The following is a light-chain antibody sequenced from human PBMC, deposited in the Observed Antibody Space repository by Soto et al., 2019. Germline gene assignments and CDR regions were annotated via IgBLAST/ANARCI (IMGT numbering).Light chain of an antibody. CDR1: QSVTTY. Sequence: EIVLTQSPATVSLSQGERATLSCRASQSVTTYLAWYQQKSGQAPRLLIYDASDRATGIPARFSGSGSGTDFTLTISSLEPEDFAVYYCQQRSNWPRTFGQRTKVDI. CDR3: QQRSNWPRT. V-gene: IGKV3-11*01. CDR2: DAS. J-gene: IGKJ1*01.